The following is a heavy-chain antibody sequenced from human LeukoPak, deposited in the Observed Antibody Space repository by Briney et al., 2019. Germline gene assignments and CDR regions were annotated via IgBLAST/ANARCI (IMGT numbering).Heavy chain of an antibody. CDR2: IIPIFGTA. CDR3: AREKSREGFDY. CDR1: GGTFISYA. Sequence: ASVKVSCKASGGTFISYAISWVRQAPGQGLEWMGGIIPIFGTANYAQKFQGRVTITADESTSTAYMELSSLRSEDTAVYYCAREKSREGFDYWGQGTLVTVSS. V-gene: IGHV1-69*13. J-gene: IGHJ4*02. D-gene: IGHD1-26*01.